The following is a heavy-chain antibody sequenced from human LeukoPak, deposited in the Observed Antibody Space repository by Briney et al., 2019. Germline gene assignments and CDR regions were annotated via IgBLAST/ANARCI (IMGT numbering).Heavy chain of an antibody. D-gene: IGHD3-10*01. J-gene: IGHJ4*02. CDR3: ARDQGTMGGKGY. V-gene: IGHV3-74*01. Sequence: GRSLRLSCAASGFTFSSYWMHWVRQAPGKGLVWVSRINSDGSSTNYADSVKGRFTISRDNAKNTLYLQMNSLRAEDTAVYYCARDQGTMGGKGYWGQGILVTVSS. CDR2: INSDGSST. CDR1: GFTFSSYW.